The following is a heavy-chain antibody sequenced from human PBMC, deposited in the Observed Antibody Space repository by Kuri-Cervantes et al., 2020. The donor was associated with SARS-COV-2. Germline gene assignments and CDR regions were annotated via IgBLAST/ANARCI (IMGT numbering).Heavy chain of an antibody. CDR1: GYTFTGYY. D-gene: IGHD3-3*01. CDR3: AGRDYDSYAFDI. V-gene: IGHV1-2*02. J-gene: IGHJ3*02. CDR2: INPNSGGT. Sequence: ASVKVSCKASGYTFTGYYMHWVRQAPGQGLEWMGGINPNSGGTNYAQKFQGRVTMTRDTSISTAYMELSRLRSDDTAVYYCAGRDYDSYAFDIWGQGTMVTVSS.